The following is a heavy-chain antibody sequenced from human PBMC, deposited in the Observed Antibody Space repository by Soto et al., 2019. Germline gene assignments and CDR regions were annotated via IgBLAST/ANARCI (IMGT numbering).Heavy chain of an antibody. Sequence: KSSETLSLTCTVSGGSISSYYWSWIRQPPGKGLEWIGYIYYSGSTNYNPSLKSRVTISVDTSKNQFSLKLSSVTAADTAVYYCARGNVDTATNLSRWGQGTLVTVSS. D-gene: IGHD5-18*01. J-gene: IGHJ4*02. CDR3: ARGNVDTATNLSR. CDR1: GGSISSYY. CDR2: IYYSGST. V-gene: IGHV4-59*01.